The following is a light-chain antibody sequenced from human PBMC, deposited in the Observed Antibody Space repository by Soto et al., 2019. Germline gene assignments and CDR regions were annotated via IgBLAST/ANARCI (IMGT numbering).Light chain of an antibody. J-gene: IGLJ3*02. CDR1: SSDLGGYNF. CDR2: DVS. V-gene: IGLV2-14*03. CDR3: SSYTSSSTLVV. Sequence: QSALTQPASASGSPGQSVTISCTGTSSDLGGYNFVSWYQQHPGKAPKLMIYDVSNRPSGVSYRFSGSKSGNTASLTISGLQAEDEADYYCSSYTSSSTLVVFGGGTKLTVL.